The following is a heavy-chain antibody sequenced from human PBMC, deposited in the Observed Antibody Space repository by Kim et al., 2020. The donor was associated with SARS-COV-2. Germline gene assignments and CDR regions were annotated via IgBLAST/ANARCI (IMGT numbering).Heavy chain of an antibody. J-gene: IGHJ6*02. CDR3: AKPVLRWFGYGMDV. Sequence: AGSVKGRFTISRENSKNTLDQQMNSVGAEDTAVYYWAKPVLRWFGYGMDVWGQGTTVTVSS. V-gene: IGHV3-33*06. D-gene: IGHD3-10*01.